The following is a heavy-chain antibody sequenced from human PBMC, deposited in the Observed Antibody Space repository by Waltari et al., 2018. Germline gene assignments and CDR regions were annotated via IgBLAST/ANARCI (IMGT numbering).Heavy chain of an antibody. CDR3: ARRVVTTGGVDY. J-gene: IGHJ4*02. V-gene: IGHV4-39*07. D-gene: IGHD2-21*02. CDR2: IHYSGNT. CDR1: GGSISSTTYY. Sequence: QLQLQESGPRLVRPSETLSLTCTVSGGSISSTTYYWAWIRQTPGKGLEWIGYIHYSGNTYYNPSLRSRVTISGDTAKNQFSLNLRSVTAADTAVYYCARRVVTTGGVDYWGQGTLVTVSS.